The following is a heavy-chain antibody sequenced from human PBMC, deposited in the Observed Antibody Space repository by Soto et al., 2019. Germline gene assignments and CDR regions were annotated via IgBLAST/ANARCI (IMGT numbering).Heavy chain of an antibody. CDR2: IYYSGST. CDR1: GGSISSYY. J-gene: IGHJ4*02. D-gene: IGHD6-6*01. V-gene: IGHV4-59*01. Sequence: SEILSLTCTVSGGSISSYYWSWIRQPPGKGLEWIGYIYYSGSTNYNPSLKSRVTISVDTSKNQFSLKLSSVTAADTAVYYCARALYSSSLGYYFDYWGQGTLVTVSS. CDR3: ARALYSSSLGYYFDY.